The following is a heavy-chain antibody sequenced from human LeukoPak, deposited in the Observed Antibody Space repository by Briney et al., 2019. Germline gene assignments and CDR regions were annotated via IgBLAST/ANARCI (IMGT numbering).Heavy chain of an antibody. CDR2: IKRDGSQK. D-gene: IGHD1-1*01. CDR1: GFSFSSNW. Sequence: TGGSLRLSCAAPGFSFSSNWMGWVRQAPGKGLEWVAHIKRDGSQKYYLDSVKGRFTISRDNAKNLLYLQMNSLRVEDTAVYYCARLGLEVGGPNWFDPWGQGTLVTVSS. CDR3: ARLGLEVGGPNWFDP. V-gene: IGHV3-7*01. J-gene: IGHJ5*02.